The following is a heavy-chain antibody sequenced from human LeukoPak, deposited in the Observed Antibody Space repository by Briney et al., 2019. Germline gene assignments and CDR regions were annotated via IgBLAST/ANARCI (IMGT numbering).Heavy chain of an antibody. J-gene: IGHJ4*02. V-gene: IGHV4-39*01. Sequence: SETLSLTCTVSGYSINTSSYYWGWIRQPPGKGLEWIGSIYYSGSTYYNPSPKSPVTISVDTAKNQFSRKLSPVTAADTAREYCARGRSRRYDSCGYAFDYWGQGTLVTVSS. D-gene: IGHD3-22*01. CDR2: IYYSGST. CDR1: GYSINTSSYY. CDR3: ARGRSRRYDSCGYAFDY.